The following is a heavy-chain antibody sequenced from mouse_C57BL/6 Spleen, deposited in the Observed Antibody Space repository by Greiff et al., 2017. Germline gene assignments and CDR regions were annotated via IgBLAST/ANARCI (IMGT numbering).Heavy chain of an antibody. V-gene: IGHV3-6*01. J-gene: IGHJ3*01. CDR3: ARDSPY. Sequence: DVKLQESGPGLVKPSQSLSLTCSVTGYSITSGYYWNWIRQFPGNKLEWMGYISYDGSNNYNPSLKNRISITRDTSKNQFFLKLNSVTTEDTATYYCARDSPYWGQGTLVTVSA. CDR1: GYSITSGYY. CDR2: ISYDGSN.